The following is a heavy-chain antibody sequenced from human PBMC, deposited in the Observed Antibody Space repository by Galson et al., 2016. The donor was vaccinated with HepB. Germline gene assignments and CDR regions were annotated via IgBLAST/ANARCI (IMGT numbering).Heavy chain of an antibody. CDR1: GYTFINYG. D-gene: IGHD7-27*01. CDR3: VRGGLGV. CDR2: ISTYNGNT. Sequence: SVKVSCKASGYTFINYGISWVRQAPGQGLEWMGWISTYNGNTKYAQKLQDRLTMTTDTPTSTAYMELRRLRYDDTAVYYCVRGGLGVWGQGTTVTVSS. V-gene: IGHV1-18*01. J-gene: IGHJ6*02.